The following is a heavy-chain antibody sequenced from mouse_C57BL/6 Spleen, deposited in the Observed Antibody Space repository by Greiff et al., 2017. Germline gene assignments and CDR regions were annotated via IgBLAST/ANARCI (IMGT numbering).Heavy chain of an antibody. J-gene: IGHJ1*03. Sequence: DVKLVQSGGGLVKPGGSLKLSCAASGFTFSSYTMSWVRQTPGKRLEWVATISGGGGNTYYPDNVKGRVTLTRDNAKNNLYRKEGRVRSEETAVDYGARGGYYEYDGDVWGKGTTVTVSS. CDR3: ARGGYYEYDGDV. V-gene: IGHV5-9*04. D-gene: IGHD2-4*01. CDR2: ISGGGGNT. CDR1: GFTFSSYT.